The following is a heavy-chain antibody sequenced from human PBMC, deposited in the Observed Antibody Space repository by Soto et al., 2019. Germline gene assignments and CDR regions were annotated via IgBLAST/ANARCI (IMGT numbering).Heavy chain of an antibody. D-gene: IGHD3-22*01. CDR3: ARGYYDSTAYFDY. CDR1: GFTVSTHY. J-gene: IGHJ4*02. Sequence: EVPLVESGGGLIQPGGSLRLSCAASGFTVSTHYMTWVRQAPGKGLEWVSLIYSGGSTYYADSVKGRFTISRDNTKNMLYLQMNNLRAGDTAVYYCARGYYDSTAYFDYWGQGTLVTVSS. CDR2: IYSGGST. V-gene: IGHV3-53*01.